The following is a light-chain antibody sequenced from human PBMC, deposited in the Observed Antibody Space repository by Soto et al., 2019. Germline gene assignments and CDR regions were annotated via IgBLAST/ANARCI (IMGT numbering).Light chain of an antibody. J-gene: IGLJ1*01. CDR3: SVYTSSSTNV. Sequence: QSALTQPASVSGSPGQSITISCTGTSSDVGGYNYVSWYQQHPGKAPKLMIYDVSNRPSGVSNRFSGSKSDNTASLTISGLHADDEADYYCSVYTSSSTNVFGTGTKLTAL. CDR1: SSDVGGYNY. CDR2: DVS. V-gene: IGLV2-14*01.